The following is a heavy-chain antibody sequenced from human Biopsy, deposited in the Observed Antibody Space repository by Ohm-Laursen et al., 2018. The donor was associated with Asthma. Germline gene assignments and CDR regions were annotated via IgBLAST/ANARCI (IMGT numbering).Heavy chain of an antibody. V-gene: IGHV1-69*01. D-gene: IGHD2-15*01. CDR2: INSVFGTT. CDR1: GGTFNTYV. CDR3: ARKAGSYISRTCYSLDF. J-gene: IGHJ4*02. Sequence: SSVKVPCKSLGGTFNTYVIGWVRQAPGQGLEWMGGINSVFGTTTYPQKFQDRVTITADDSTSTVYMELSSLRSEDTAVYYCARKAGSYISRTCYSLDFWGQGTLVTVSS.